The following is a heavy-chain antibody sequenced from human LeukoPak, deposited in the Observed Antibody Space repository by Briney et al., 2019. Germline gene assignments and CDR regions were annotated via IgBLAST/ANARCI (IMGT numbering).Heavy chain of an antibody. Sequence: GGSLRLSCAASGFTFSSYAMHWVRQAPGKGLEWVAVISYDGSNKYYADSVKGRFTISRDNSKNTLYLQMNSLRAEDTAVYYCARDWEGGNIDAFDIWGQGTMVTVSS. V-gene: IGHV3-30-3*01. J-gene: IGHJ3*02. CDR3: ARDWEGGNIDAFDI. D-gene: IGHD4-23*01. CDR2: ISYDGSNK. CDR1: GFTFSSYA.